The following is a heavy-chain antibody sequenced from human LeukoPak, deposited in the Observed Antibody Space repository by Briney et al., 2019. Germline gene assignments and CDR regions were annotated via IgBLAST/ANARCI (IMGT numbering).Heavy chain of an antibody. CDR1: GGTFSSYA. CDR3: ARDYPDDRDGYNSENYYYYGMDV. J-gene: IGHJ6*02. V-gene: IGHV1-69*04. Sequence: GASVKVSCKASGGTFSSYAISWVRQAPGQGLEWMGRIIPIFGIANYAQKFQGRVTITADKSTSTAYMELSSLRSEDTAVYYCARDYPDDRDGYNSENYYYYGMDVWGQGTTVTVSS. D-gene: IGHD5-24*01. CDR2: IIPIFGIA.